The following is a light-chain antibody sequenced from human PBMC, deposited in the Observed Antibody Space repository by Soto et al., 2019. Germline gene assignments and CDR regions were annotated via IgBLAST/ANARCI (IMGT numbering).Light chain of an antibody. CDR3: YSYAGSSTFVV. CDR2: EGS. CDR1: SSDVVSNNL. V-gene: IGLV2-23*03. Sequence: QLVLTQPASVSGSPGQSITISCTGTSSDVVSNNLVSWYQQHPGKAPKLMIYEGSKRTSGVSNRFSGSKSGNTASLTISGLQADDVADYYCYSYAGSSTFVVFGGGTKLTVL. J-gene: IGLJ2*01.